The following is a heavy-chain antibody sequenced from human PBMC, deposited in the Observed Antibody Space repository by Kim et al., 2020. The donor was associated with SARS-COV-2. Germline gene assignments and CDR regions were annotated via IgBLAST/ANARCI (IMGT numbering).Heavy chain of an antibody. D-gene: IGHD3-16*01. V-gene: IGHV3-15*01. J-gene: IGHJ4*02. CDR2: IITKTDGGTT. Sequence: GGSLRLSCAASGFTFSNAWMNWVRQAPGNGLEWVGRIITKTDGGTTDYAAPVKGRFTISRDDSKNTLYLQMKSLKTEDTAVYYCTTARGGHYWGQGTLVIVSS. CDR1: GFTFSNAW. CDR3: TTARGGHY.